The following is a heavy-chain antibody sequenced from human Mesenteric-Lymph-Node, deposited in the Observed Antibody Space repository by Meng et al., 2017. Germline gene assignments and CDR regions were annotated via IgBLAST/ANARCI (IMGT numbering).Heavy chain of an antibody. Sequence: VHPVHSGNEGKKPGASVKVSCTSSGYTFTNYYIHWVRQAPGQGLDWMGRINPNSGGTNYAQKFQGRVTMTRDTSISTVYMELSSLRSDDTAVYYCAREIEAAGHAGLDYWGQGTLVTVSS. CDR3: AREIEAAGHAGLDY. CDR1: GYTFTNYY. J-gene: IGHJ4*02. D-gene: IGHD6-13*01. CDR2: INPNSGGT. V-gene: IGHV1-2*06.